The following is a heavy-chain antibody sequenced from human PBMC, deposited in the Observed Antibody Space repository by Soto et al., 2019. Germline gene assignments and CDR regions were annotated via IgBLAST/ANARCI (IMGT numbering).Heavy chain of an antibody. CDR3: ARESLSRGGGFFDY. CDR1: GFTFSRYS. D-gene: IGHD5-12*01. CDR2: ISSSSRTI. Sequence: EVQLVESGGGLVQPGGSLRLSCAASGFTFSRYSMNWVRQAPGKGLEWVSNISSSSRTIFYADSVRGRFTISRDNAKNSLYLQMNSLRDEDTAVDYCARESLSRGGGFFDYWGQGTLVTVSS. J-gene: IGHJ4*02. V-gene: IGHV3-48*02.